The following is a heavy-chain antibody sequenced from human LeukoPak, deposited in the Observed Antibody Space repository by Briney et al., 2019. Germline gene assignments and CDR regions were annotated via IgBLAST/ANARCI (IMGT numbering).Heavy chain of an antibody. J-gene: IGHJ4*02. CDR1: GDSISGADYY. CDR2: VYYSGST. D-gene: IGHD4-17*01. V-gene: IGHV4-30-4*02. CDR3: ASWKDYDRFDY. Sequence: SETLSLTCTVSGDSISGADYYWSWIRQPPGKGLEWIAYVYYSGSTYYNPSLKSRLTISVDTSKNQFSLKLNSVTAADTAVYYCASWKDYDRFDYWGQGTLVTVSS.